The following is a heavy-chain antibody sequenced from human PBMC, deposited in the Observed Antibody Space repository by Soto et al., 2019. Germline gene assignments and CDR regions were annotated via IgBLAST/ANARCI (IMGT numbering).Heavy chain of an antibody. V-gene: IGHV3-48*03. D-gene: IGHD4-17*01. CDR2: ISSSGSTI. J-gene: IGHJ6*02. CDR3: ARHVRVTKDYYYYGMDV. Sequence: PGGSLRLSCAASGFTFSSYEMNWVRQAPGKGLEWVSYISSSGSTIYYADSVKGRFTISRDNAKNSLYLQMNSLRAEDTAVYYCARHVRVTKDYYYYGMDVWGQGTTVTVSS. CDR1: GFTFSSYE.